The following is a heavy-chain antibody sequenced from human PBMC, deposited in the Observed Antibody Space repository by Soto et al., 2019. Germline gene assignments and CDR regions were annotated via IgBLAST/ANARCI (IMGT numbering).Heavy chain of an antibody. CDR2: ISGGGGNT. D-gene: IGHD4-17*01. CDR3: AKDRGAGGAAYGAPDY. V-gene: IGHV3-23*01. CDR1: GFTFTSYA. Sequence: EVQLLESGGGLVQPGGSLRLSCAASGFTFTSYAMNWVRQAPGKGLEWVSAISGGGGNTYYADSVKGRFTISRDTSKNTVDRKMNGRRAEDAAVYYCAKDRGAGGAAYGAPDYWGQGTLVPV. J-gene: IGHJ4*02.